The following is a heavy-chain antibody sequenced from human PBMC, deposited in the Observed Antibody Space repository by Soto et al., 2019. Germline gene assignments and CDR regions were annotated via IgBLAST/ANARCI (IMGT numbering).Heavy chain of an antibody. Sequence: GESLKISCKGSGYSFTSYWISWVRQMPGKGLEWMGRIDPSDSYTNYSPSFQGHVTISADKSISTAYLQWSSLKASDTAMYYCARHSSGQYYYYGMDVWGQGTTVTVSS. J-gene: IGHJ6*02. V-gene: IGHV5-10-1*01. CDR1: GYSFTSYW. CDR2: IDPSDSYT. D-gene: IGHD6-25*01. CDR3: ARHSSGQYYYYGMDV.